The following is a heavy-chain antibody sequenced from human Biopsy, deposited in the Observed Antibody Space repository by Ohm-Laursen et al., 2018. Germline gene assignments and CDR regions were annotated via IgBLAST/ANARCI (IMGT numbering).Heavy chain of an antibody. J-gene: IGHJ6*02. CDR1: GDSVTKYY. CDR2: IYYSVMT. V-gene: IGHV4-59*02. Sequence: SETLSLTCTVSGDSVTKYYWSWIRQPPGKGLEWIGHIYYSVMTNYNPSLQSRVSISVDTSRNQVSLTLSSVTAADTAVYYCARDSGILNYGNFEYYHYYGMDVWGQGTKVTVSS. D-gene: IGHD4-11*01. CDR3: ARDSGILNYGNFEYYHYYGMDV.